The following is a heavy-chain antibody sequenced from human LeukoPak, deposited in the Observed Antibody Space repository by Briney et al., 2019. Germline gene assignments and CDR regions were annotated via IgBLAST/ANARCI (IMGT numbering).Heavy chain of an antibody. J-gene: IGHJ4*02. Sequence: GASVKVSCKASGVTFSSYGITWVRQAPGQGLEWMGGSIPIFGKTNYAQKFQGRVTITADESTSTAYLEVNSRTSADTAMCYCARDYDSSGPQQNFFDFWGQGTLVTVSS. D-gene: IGHD3-22*01. CDR2: SIPIFGKT. CDR1: GVTFSSYG. CDR3: ARDYDSSGPQQNFFDF. V-gene: IGHV1-69*13.